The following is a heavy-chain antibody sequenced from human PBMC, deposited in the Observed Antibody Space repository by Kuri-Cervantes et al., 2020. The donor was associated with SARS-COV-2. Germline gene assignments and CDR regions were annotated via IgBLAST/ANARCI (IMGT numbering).Heavy chain of an antibody. CDR1: GYTFTSYY. CDR3: ARDGDYSNYGMYYFDY. J-gene: IGHJ4*02. Sequence: ASVKVSCKASGYTFTSYYMHWVRQAPGQGLEWMGIINPSGGSTSYAQKFQGRVTMARDTSTSTVYMELSSLRSEDTAVYYCARDGDYSNYGMYYFDYWGQGTLVTVSS. V-gene: IGHV1-46*01. D-gene: IGHD4-11*01. CDR2: INPSGGST.